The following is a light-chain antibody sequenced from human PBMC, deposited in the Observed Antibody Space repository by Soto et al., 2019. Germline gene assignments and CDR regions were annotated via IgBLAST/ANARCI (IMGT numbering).Light chain of an antibody. V-gene: IGKV1-6*01. J-gene: IGKJ1*01. Sequence: IQMTQSPSSLSASVGDRVTITCRASQGIRSDLGWFRQKPGKAPRLLISAASILQSGVPSRFSGSGSGTDFTLTISSLQPEDVASYYCPQDYTYPWTFGQGTKADIK. CDR1: QGIRSD. CDR2: AAS. CDR3: PQDYTYPWT.